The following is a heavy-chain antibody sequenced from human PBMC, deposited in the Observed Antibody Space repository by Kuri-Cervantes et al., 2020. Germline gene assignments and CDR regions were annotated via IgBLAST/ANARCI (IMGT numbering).Heavy chain of an antibody. CDR2: ISGSGGST. CDR1: GFTFSSYR. V-gene: IGHV3-21*03. J-gene: IGHJ6*03. Sequence: GGSLRLSCAASGFTFSSYRMNWVRQAPGKGLEWVSAISGSGGSTYYADSVKGRFTISRDNAKNSLYLQMNSLRAEDTAVYYCARDPSALGIDYYYYYMDVWGKGTTVTVSS. D-gene: IGHD7-27*01. CDR3: ARDPSALGIDYYYYYMDV.